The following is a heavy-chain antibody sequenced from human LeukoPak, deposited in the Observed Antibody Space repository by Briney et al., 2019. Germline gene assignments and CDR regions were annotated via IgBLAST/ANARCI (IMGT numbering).Heavy chain of an antibody. V-gene: IGHV3-15*01. D-gene: IGHD3-10*01. CDR2: VKSKANDGTT. Sequence: RGSFELFCEASGFSFTNTWMSWVRQAPGKGLEWVGRVKSKANDGTTDYAAPVQGRFTISRDDSKNTLSLQMNSLKTEDTAVYYCATEGGSGSYYGDDAFDMWGQGKLVTVSS. J-gene: IGHJ3*02. CDR3: ATEGGSGSYYGDDAFDM. CDR1: GFSFTNTW.